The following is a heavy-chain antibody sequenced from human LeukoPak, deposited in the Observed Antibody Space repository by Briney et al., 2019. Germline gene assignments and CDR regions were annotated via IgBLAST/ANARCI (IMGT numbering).Heavy chain of an antibody. V-gene: IGHV3-74*01. D-gene: IGHD3-22*01. CDR3: ARDRSGGTYYYDSSGYSF. J-gene: IGHJ4*02. Sequence: GGSLRLSCATSGFSFTSYWLHWVRQGPGKGPVWVSRINGNGRSTSYADSVKGRFTISRDNAKNSLYLLMNSLTAEDTAVYYCARDRSGGTYYYDSSGYSFWGQGTLVTVSS. CDR1: GFSFTSYW. CDR2: INGNGRST.